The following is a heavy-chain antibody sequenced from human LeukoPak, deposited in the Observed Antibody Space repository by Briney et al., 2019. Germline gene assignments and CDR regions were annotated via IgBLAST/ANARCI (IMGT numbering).Heavy chain of an antibody. CDR2: ISDSSVGDST. V-gene: IGHV3-23*01. CDR3: AKENHCSGGSCYYFDY. D-gene: IGHD2-15*01. J-gene: IGHJ4*02. Sequence: GGSLRLSCAASGFTFTSYAMSWVRQTPGKGLEWVSFISDSSVGDSTYYADSVRGRFTISRDNSKNTLYLQMNSLRAEDTAVYYCAKENHCSGGSCYYFDYWGQGTLVTVSS. CDR1: GFTFTSYA.